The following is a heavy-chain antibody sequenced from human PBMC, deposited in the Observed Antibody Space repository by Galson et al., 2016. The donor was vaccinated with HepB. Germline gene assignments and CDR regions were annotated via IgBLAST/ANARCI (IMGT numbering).Heavy chain of an antibody. V-gene: IGHV5-51*01. CDR2: IYPGDSEA. D-gene: IGHD6-13*01. CDR1: GYTFSNSW. Sequence: QSGAEVKKPGESLKISCKGSGYTFSNSWIGWVRQMPGKGLEWMGIIYPGDSEARYSPSFQGHVTISADKAISTAYLQWSSLKASDTAMYYCARQKYGSRSLGQKHFYYYMDVWGKGTTVTVSS. J-gene: IGHJ6*03. CDR3: ARQKYGSRSLGQKHFYYYMDV.